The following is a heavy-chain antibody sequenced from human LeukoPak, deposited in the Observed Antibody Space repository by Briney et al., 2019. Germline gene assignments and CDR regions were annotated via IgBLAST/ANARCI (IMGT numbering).Heavy chain of an antibody. CDR3: AADYEVGATSYYYGMDV. V-gene: IGHV4-59*01. D-gene: IGHD1-26*01. CDR2: IYYSGST. J-gene: IGHJ6*02. CDR1: GGSISSYY. Sequence: SETLSLTCTVSGGSISSYYWSWIRQPPGKGLEWIGYIYYSGSTNYNPSLKSRVTISVDTSKNQFSLKLSSVTAADTAVYYCAADYEVGATSYYYGMDVWGQGTTVTVSS.